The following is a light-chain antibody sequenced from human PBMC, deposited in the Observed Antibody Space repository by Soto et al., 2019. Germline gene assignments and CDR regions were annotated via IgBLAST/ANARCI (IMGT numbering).Light chain of an antibody. Sequence: QSALTQPRSVSGSPGQSVTFSCTGTSSDVGGYNYVSWYQQHPGKAPKLMIYDVIKRPSGVPDRFSGSKSGNTASLTISGLQADDEADYYCCSYAGSYTVLFGGGTKLTVL. CDR3: CSYAGSYTVL. J-gene: IGLJ2*01. CDR2: DVI. V-gene: IGLV2-11*01. CDR1: SSDVGGYNY.